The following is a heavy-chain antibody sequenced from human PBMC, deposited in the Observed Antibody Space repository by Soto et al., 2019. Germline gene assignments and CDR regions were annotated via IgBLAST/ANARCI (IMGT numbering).Heavy chain of an antibody. CDR1: GGTFSSHS. Sequence: ASVKVSCKASGGTFSSHSINWVLQAPGQGLEWMGGVISRFGTANYAHNFKGRVTITADQSTSTAYMELNSLRSDDTAVYYCAREVGYGDFSAALLDWGQGTLVTVSS. V-gene: IGHV1-69*13. D-gene: IGHD4-17*01. CDR2: VISRFGTA. J-gene: IGHJ4*02. CDR3: AREVGYGDFSAALLD.